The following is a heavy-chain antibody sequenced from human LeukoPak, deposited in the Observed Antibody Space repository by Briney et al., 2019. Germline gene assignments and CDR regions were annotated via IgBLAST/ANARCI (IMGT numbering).Heavy chain of an antibody. CDR1: GYTLRNYD. Sequence: ASVRVSCKASGYTLRNYDISWVRQAPGQGLEWMGWISVYNGNTNYAQKFQGRVTMTTDTSTSTAYMELRSLRSDDTAMYYCARVDAGNYYGHDFWGQGTLVTVTS. CDR3: ARVDAGNYYGHDF. D-gene: IGHD1-26*01. CDR2: ISVYNGNT. J-gene: IGHJ4*02. V-gene: IGHV1-18*01.